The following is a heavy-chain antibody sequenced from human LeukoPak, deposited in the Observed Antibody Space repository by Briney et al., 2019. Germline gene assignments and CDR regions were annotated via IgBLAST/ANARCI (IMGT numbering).Heavy chain of an antibody. D-gene: IGHD3-22*01. CDR1: GGSISSSSYY. J-gene: IGHJ4*02. CDR3: ARGDYYYDSSGYSPSFDY. CDR2: IYYSGST. V-gene: IGHV4-39*07. Sequence: PSETLSLTCTVSGGSISSSSYYWGWIRQPPGKGLEWIGSIYYSGSTYYNPSLKSRVTISIDTSKNQFSLKLSSVTAADTAVYYCARGDYYYDSSGYSPSFDYWGQGTLVTVSS.